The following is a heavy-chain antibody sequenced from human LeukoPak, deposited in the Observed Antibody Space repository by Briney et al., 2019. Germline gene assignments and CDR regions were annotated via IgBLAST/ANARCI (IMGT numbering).Heavy chain of an antibody. V-gene: IGHV3-30*02. D-gene: IGHD4-11*01. CDR3: ARDADYKASGGTIDY. J-gene: IGHJ4*02. Sequence: GGSLRLSCAASGFTFSSYGMHWVRQAPGKGLDWVAFIRCDGSNKYYADSVKGRFTISRDNSKNTLYLQMNSLRAEDTALYYFARDADYKASGGTIDYWGQGTLVTVP. CDR1: GFTFSSYG. CDR2: IRCDGSNK.